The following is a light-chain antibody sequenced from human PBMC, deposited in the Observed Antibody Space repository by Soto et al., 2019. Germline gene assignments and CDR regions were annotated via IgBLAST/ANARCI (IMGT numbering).Light chain of an antibody. CDR3: AAWDDSLNGVV. V-gene: IGLV1-44*01. CDR1: SSNIGSNI. CDR2: GDN. J-gene: IGLJ2*01. Sequence: QSVLTQPPSASGTPGQSVTVSCSGSSSNIGSNIVNWYQQLPGTAPKLLIYGDNQRPSGVPDRFSGSKSGTSASLAISGLQSEDEADYYCAAWDDSLNGVVFGGGTKLTVL.